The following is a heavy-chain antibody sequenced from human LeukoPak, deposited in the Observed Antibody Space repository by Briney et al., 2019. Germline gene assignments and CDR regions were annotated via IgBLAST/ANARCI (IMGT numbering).Heavy chain of an antibody. D-gene: IGHD6-13*01. CDR2: INHSGNT. CDR1: GGSLSGYY. CDR3: ARGGRSYRSSWYPY. Sequence: SETLSLTCAVYGGSLSGYYWSWIRQSPGKGLEWIGEINHSGNTNYSPSLKSRVTISVDTSKNQFSLNLTSVTAADTAVYYCARGGRSYRSSWYPYWGQGNLVIVSS. V-gene: IGHV4-34*01. J-gene: IGHJ1*01.